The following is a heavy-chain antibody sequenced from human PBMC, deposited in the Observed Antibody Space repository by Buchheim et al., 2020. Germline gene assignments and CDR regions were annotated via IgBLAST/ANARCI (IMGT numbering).Heavy chain of an antibody. V-gene: IGHV3-23*01. CDR2: ISGSGGST. D-gene: IGHD6-19*01. CDR3: AKDQNIAVSENYYYAMDV. Sequence: EVQLLESGGGLVQPGGSLRLSCAASGFTFSSYAMSWVRQAPGKGLEWVSVISGSGGSTYYADSVKGRFTISRANSKNPLYLQMNSLRAEDTAVYYCAKDQNIAVSENYYYAMDVWGQG. J-gene: IGHJ6*02. CDR1: GFTFSSYA.